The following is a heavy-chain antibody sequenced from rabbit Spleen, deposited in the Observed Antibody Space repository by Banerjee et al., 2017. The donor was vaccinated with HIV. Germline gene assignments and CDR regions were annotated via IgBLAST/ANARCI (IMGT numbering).Heavy chain of an antibody. CDR2: IEAGGSGFS. V-gene: IGHV1S40*01. CDR1: GFSFSSSSY. CDR3: ARDTSSSFSSYGMDL. Sequence: QSLEESGGGLVQPEGSLTLTCTASGFSFSSSSYMCWVRQAPGKGLEWIACIEAGGSGFSYFASWAKGRFTISKTSSTTVTLQMTSLTAADTATYFCARDTSSSFSSYGMDLWGPGTLVTVS. J-gene: IGHJ6*01. D-gene: IGHD1-1*01.